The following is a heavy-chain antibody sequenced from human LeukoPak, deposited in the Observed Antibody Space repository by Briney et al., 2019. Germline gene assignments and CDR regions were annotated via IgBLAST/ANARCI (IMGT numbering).Heavy chain of an antibody. CDR3: AKEGKREDY. CDR1: GFTFSSYA. CDR2: ISGSGDNT. J-gene: IGHJ4*02. Sequence: PGGSLRLSCAASGFTFSSYAMSWVREAPGKGVEWVSAISGSGDNTYYADSVKRRFTISRDNSKNTLYLQMNSLRAEDTAIYYCAKEGKREDYWGQGTLVTVSS. V-gene: IGHV3-23*01.